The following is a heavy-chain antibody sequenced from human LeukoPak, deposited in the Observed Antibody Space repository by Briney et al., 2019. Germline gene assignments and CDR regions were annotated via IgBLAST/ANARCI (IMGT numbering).Heavy chain of an antibody. CDR2: ISYDASNK. CDR3: AKSHGYSYGFDY. CDR1: GFTFSRYG. V-gene: IGHV3-30*18. J-gene: IGHJ4*02. Sequence: GGSLRLSCAASGFTFSRYGMHWGRQTPGKGLEWVAVISYDASNKYYADSVKGRFTISRDNSKNTLYLQMNSLRAEDTAVYYCAKSHGYSYGFDYWGQGTLVTVSS. D-gene: IGHD5-18*01.